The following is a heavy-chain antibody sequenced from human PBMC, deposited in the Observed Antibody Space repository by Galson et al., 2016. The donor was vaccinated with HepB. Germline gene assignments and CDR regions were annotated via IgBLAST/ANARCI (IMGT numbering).Heavy chain of an antibody. J-gene: IGHJ4*02. CDR3: ASRHSGWYYFDY. CDR2: ISSSSSYI. Sequence: SLRLSCAASGFTFSSYSMNWVRQAPGKGLDWVSSISSSSSYIYYADSVKGRFTISRDNAKNSLYLQMNNLRAEDTAVYYCASRHSGWYYFDYWGQGTLVTVSS. D-gene: IGHD6-19*01. CDR1: GFTFSSYS. V-gene: IGHV3-21*01.